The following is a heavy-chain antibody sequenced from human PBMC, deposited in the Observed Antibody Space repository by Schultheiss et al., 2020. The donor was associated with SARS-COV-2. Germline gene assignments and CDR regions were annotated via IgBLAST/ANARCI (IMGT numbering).Heavy chain of an antibody. D-gene: IGHD2-2*01. J-gene: IGHJ6*02. CDR2: IYSGGNT. CDR3: VRDGPAASYGMDV. Sequence: GESLKISCAASGLTVSNNYRKGVRQAPGKGLEWVSVIYSGGNTHYADSVRGRFIISRDNSKNTLYLQMTSLRVEDTAMYYCVRDGPAASYGMDVWGQGTTVTVSS. V-gene: IGHV3-66*01. CDR1: GLTVSNNY.